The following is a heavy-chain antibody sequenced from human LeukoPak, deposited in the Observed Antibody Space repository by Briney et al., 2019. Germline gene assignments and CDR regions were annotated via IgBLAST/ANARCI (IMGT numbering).Heavy chain of an antibody. V-gene: IGHV3-9*03. CDR3: AKALRGGAFDY. D-gene: IGHD3-10*01. CDR2: ISWNSGSI. J-gene: IGHJ4*02. Sequence: HSGGSLRLSCAASGFTFDDYAMHWVRQAPGKGLEWVSGISWNSGSIGYADSVKGRFTISRDNAKNSLYLQMNSLRAEDMALYYCAKALRGGAFDYWGQGTLVTVSS. CDR1: GFTFDDYA.